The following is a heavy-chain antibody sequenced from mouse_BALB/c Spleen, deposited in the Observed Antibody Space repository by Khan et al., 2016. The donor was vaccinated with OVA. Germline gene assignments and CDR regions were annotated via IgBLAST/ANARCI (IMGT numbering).Heavy chain of an antibody. CDR1: GYTFINYW. V-gene: IGHV1-7*01. J-gene: IGHJ2*01. CDR2: INPSTGYT. CDR3: ARRGLRWDFDY. D-gene: IGHD1-1*01. Sequence: QVRLQQSGAELAKPGASEKMSCKASGYTFINYWILWVKQRPGQGLEWIGYINPSTGYTEYNQNFKDKATLTADKSSSTAYMQLSSLTSEDSAVYYCARRGLRWDFDYWGQGTTLTVSS.